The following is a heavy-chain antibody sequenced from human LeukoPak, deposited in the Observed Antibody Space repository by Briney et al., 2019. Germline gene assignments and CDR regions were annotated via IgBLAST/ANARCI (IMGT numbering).Heavy chain of an antibody. Sequence: GGSLRLSCAASGFTFSSYSMNWVRQAPGKGLEWVSSISSSSSYIYYADSVRGRFTISRDNSKNTLYLQMNSLRAEDTAVYYCARGYYYDSSGYYVPFGYWGQGTLVTVSS. CDR3: ARGYYYDSSGYYVPFGY. J-gene: IGHJ4*02. CDR2: ISSSSSYI. D-gene: IGHD3-22*01. V-gene: IGHV3-21*01. CDR1: GFTFSSYS.